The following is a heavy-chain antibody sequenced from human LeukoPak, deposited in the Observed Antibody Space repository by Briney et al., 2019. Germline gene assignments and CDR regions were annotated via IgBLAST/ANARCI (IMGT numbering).Heavy chain of an antibody. J-gene: IGHJ5*02. CDR1: GYTFTGYY. D-gene: IGHD6-13*01. CDR3: ARANSRAAATQVGWFDP. V-gene: IGHV1-2*02. Sequence: ASVKVSCKASGYTFTGYYMHWVRRAPGQGLEWMGWINPNSGGTNYAQKFQGRVTMTRDTSISTAYMELSRLRSDDTAVYYCARANSRAAATQVGWFDPWGQGTLVTVSS. CDR2: INPNSGGT.